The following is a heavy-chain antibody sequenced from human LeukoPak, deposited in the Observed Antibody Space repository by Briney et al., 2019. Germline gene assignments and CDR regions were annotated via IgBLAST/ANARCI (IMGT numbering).Heavy chain of an antibody. J-gene: IGHJ5*02. CDR2: INTNSGGX. CDR1: GYTXTGXY. Sequence: ASVKVSCKASGYTXTGXYMHXXXXXXGQXXEWMGWINTNSGGXNYAQKFQGRVTMTRDTSISTAYMELSRLRSDDTAVYYCASLVATELYDPWGQGTLVTVSS. D-gene: IGHD5-12*01. V-gene: IGHV1-2*02. CDR3: ASLVATELYDP.